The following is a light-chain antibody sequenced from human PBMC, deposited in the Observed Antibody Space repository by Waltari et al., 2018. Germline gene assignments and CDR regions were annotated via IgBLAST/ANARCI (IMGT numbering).Light chain of an antibody. CDR2: KAS. CDR1: QSISSW. V-gene: IGKV1-5*03. Sequence: DIQMTPSPSTLSASVGDRVTITCRASQSISSWLAWYQQKPGKAPKRLIYKASSLESGVPSRFSGSGSGTEFTLTISSLQPDDFATYYCQQYNTWTFGQVTKVEIK. J-gene: IGKJ1*01. CDR3: QQYNTWT.